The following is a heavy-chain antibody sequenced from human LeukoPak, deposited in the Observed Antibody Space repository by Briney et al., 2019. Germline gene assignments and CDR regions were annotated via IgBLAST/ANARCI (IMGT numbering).Heavy chain of an antibody. CDR1: GFTFSSYS. CDR3: ARDRRRINYDILTVYYKGDFDY. V-gene: IGHV3-21*01. J-gene: IGHJ4*02. D-gene: IGHD3-9*01. Sequence: TTGGSLRLSCAASGFTFSSYSMNWVRQAPGKGPEWVSPITGSSSYIYYADSVKGRFTISRDNAKNSLYLQMTSLRAEDTAVYYCARDRRRINYDILTVYYKGDFDYWGQGTLVTVSS. CDR2: ITGSSSYI.